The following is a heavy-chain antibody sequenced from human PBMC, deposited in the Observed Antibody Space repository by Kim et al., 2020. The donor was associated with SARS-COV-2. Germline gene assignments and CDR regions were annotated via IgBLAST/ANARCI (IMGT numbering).Heavy chain of an antibody. CDR1: GGSISSSSYY. J-gene: IGHJ4*02. V-gene: IGHV4-39*01. CDR3: ARLGQWLPLDY. Sequence: SETLSLTCTVSGGSISSSSYYWGWIRQPPGKGLEWIGSIYYSGSTYYNPSLKSRVTISVDTSKNQFSLKLSSVTAADTAVYYCARLGQWLPLDYWGQGTLGTASS. D-gene: IGHD6-19*01. CDR2: IYYSGST.